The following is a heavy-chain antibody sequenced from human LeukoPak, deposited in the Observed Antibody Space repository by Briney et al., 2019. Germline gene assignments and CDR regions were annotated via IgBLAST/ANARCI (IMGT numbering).Heavy chain of an antibody. D-gene: IGHD2-21*02. CDR3: ARAHYGGDCYFDY. J-gene: IGHJ4*02. Sequence: PGRSLRLSCVASGFTFSNYGMHWVRQAPGKGLEWVAVISYDGSNKYYADSVKGRFTISRDNSKNTVYLQMNGLRADDTAVYYCARAHYGGDCYFDYWGQGTLVAVSS. CDR2: ISYDGSNK. CDR1: GFTFSNYG. V-gene: IGHV3-30*03.